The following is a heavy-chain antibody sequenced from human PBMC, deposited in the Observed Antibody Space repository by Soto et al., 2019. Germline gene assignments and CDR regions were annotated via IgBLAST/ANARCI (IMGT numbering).Heavy chain of an antibody. J-gene: IGHJ4*02. CDR1: GFTFSSYA. CDR3: AKDSGYGDYVDY. CDR2: ISGSGGST. V-gene: IGHV3-23*01. D-gene: IGHD4-17*01. Sequence: EVQLLESGGGLVQPGGSLRLSCAASGFTFSSYAMSWVRQAPGKGLEWVSAISGSGGSTYYADSVKGRFTISRDNSKNALYLQMNSLRAEDTAVYYCAKDSGYGDYVDYWGQGTLVTVSS.